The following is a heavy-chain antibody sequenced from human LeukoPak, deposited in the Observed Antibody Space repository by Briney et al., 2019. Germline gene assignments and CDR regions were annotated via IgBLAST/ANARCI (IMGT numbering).Heavy chain of an antibody. J-gene: IGHJ3*02. CDR2: INHSGST. D-gene: IGHD3-9*01. Sequence: SETLSLTCAVYGGSFSGYYWSWIRQPPGKGVEWIGEINHSGSTNYNPSLKSRVTISVDTSKNQFSLKLSSVTAADTAVYYCARASRRKKRTYYDILTGDGAFDIWGQGTMVTVSS. CDR3: ARASRRKKRTYYDILTGDGAFDI. CDR1: GGSFSGYY. V-gene: IGHV4-34*01.